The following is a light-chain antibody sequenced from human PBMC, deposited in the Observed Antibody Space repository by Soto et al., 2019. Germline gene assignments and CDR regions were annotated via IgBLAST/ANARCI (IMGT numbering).Light chain of an antibody. Sequence: QSVLTQPASVSGSPGQSITISCTGATTDVDGYDYVSWYQQHPGQAPKLMLFDVNNRPSGVSGRFSGSKSGDTASLTISGLQAEDDGDYYCTSYTGSAPFNVFGSGTKVTVL. CDR1: TTDVDGYDY. CDR2: DVN. J-gene: IGLJ1*01. V-gene: IGLV2-14*03. CDR3: TSYTGSAPFNV.